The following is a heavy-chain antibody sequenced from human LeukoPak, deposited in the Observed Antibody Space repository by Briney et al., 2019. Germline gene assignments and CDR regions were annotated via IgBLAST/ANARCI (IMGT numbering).Heavy chain of an antibody. Sequence: EGSAKVSCKASGYTFTGYYMHWVRQAPGQGLEWMGWINPNSGGTNYAQKFQGRVTMTRDTSISTAYMELSRLRSDDTAVYYCARDEYSTKAFDIWGQGTMVTVSS. CDR2: INPNSGGT. D-gene: IGHD6-13*01. V-gene: IGHV1-2*02. CDR1: GYTFTGYY. J-gene: IGHJ3*02. CDR3: ARDEYSTKAFDI.